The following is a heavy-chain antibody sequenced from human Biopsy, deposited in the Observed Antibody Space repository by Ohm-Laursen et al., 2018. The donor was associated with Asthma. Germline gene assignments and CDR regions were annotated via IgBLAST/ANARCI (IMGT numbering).Heavy chain of an antibody. V-gene: IGHV3-21*01. Sequence: SLRLSCAASGFNFSYYSMIWVRQAPGTGLEWVAAISRGSDYIFYADTVKGRLTISRDNAKNSLYLQMNSLRDEDTAVYYCARFKRGYSYGYAGVFDYWGQGTLVTVSS. J-gene: IGHJ4*02. D-gene: IGHD5-18*01. CDR2: ISRGSDYI. CDR1: GFNFSYYS. CDR3: ARFKRGYSYGYAGVFDY.